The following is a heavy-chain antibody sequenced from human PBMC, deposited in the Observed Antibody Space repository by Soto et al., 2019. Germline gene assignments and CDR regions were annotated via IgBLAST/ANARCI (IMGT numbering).Heavy chain of an antibody. CDR2: IYYSGST. V-gene: IGHV4-59*01. Sequence: SETLSLTCPVCGGSISRYFWSWIRQPPGKGLEWIGYIYYSGSTNYNPSLKSRVTISVDTSKNQFSLKLSSVTAADTAVYYCARSDGRYWGQGTLVTVSS. CDR3: ARSDGRY. J-gene: IGHJ4*02. CDR1: GGSISRYF.